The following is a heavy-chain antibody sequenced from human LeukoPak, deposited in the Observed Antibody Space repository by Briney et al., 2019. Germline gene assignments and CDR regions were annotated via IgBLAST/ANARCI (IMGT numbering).Heavy chain of an antibody. V-gene: IGHV3-23*01. CDR3: AKDEGDYGDYGDY. D-gene: IGHD4-17*01. CDR1: GFTFSSYA. Sequence: GGSLRLSCAASGFTFSSYAMSWVRQAPGKGLEWVSAISGSGGSTYYADSVKGRFTISRDNSKNTLYLQMNSLRAEDTAVYYCAKDEGDYGDYGDYWGQRTLVTVSS. CDR2: ISGSGGST. J-gene: IGHJ4*02.